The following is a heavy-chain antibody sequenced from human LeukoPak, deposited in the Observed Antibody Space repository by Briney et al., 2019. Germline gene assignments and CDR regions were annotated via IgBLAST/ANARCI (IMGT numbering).Heavy chain of an antibody. J-gene: IGHJ4*02. D-gene: IGHD6-6*01. CDR2: IYYSGST. Sequence: SETLSLTCTVSGGSISSSSYYWGWIRQPPGKGLEWIGSIYYSGSTYYNPSLKSRVTISVDTSKNQFSLKLSSVAAADTTVYYCARRQYNILSYFDYWGQGTLVTVSS. CDR3: ARRQYNILSYFDY. CDR1: GGSISSSSYY. V-gene: IGHV4-39*01.